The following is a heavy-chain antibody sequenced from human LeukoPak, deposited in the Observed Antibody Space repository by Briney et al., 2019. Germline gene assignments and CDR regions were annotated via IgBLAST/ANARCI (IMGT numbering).Heavy chain of an antibody. CDR1: GVSISSYY. D-gene: IGHD2-21*02. CDR2: IYYSGST. J-gene: IGHJ6*03. V-gene: IGHV4-59*01. CDR3: ARAVYVGVVTATLMDV. Sequence: SETLSLTCTVSGVSISSYYWSWIRQPPGKGLEWIGYIYYSGSTNYNPSLKSRVPISVDTSKNQFSLKLSSVTAADTAVYYCARAVYVGVVTATLMDVWGKGTTVTVSS.